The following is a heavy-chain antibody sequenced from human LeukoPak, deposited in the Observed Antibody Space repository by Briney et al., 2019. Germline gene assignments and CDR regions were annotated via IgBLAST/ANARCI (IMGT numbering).Heavy chain of an antibody. V-gene: IGHV6-1*01. CDR2: TYYRSTWYN. D-gene: IGHD2-21*02. CDR1: GDSVSSNSVT. J-gene: IGHJ5*02. Sequence: SQTLSLTCAISGDSVSSNSVTWNWIRQSPSRGLEWLGRTYYRSTWYNDYAVSVRGRITVDPDTSKNQFSLHLNSVTPEDTAVYYCARRLTQCDCFDPWGQGILVTVSS. CDR3: ARRLTQCDCFDP.